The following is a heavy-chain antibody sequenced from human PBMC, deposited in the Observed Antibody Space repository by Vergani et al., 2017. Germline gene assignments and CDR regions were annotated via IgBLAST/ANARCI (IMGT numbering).Heavy chain of an antibody. J-gene: IGHJ5*02. CDR1: GFTFSDYY. Sequence: QVQLVESGGGLVKPGGSLRLSCAASGFTFSDYYMSWIRQAPGKGLEWVSYISSSGSTIYYADSVKGRFTISRDNAKNSLYLQMNSLRAEDTAVYYCARERNYDYVWGSYRYEGFDPWGQGTLVTVSS. CDR2: ISSSGSTI. V-gene: IGHV3-11*01. D-gene: IGHD3-16*02. CDR3: ARERNYDYVWGSYRYEGFDP.